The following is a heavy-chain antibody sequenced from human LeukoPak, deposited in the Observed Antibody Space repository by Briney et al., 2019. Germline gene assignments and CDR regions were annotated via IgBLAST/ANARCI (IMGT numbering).Heavy chain of an antibody. Sequence: SETLSLTCTVSGGSISSSSYYWGWIRQPPVKGLEWIGSIYYSGSTYYNPSLKSRVTISVDTSKNQFSLKLSSVTAGDTAVYYCARHFIVDTIGKHWLDPWGQGTLVTVYS. CDR1: GGSISSSSYY. CDR2: IYYSGST. J-gene: IGHJ5*02. CDR3: ARHFIVDTIGKHWLDP. V-gene: IGHV4-39*01. D-gene: IGHD5-12*01.